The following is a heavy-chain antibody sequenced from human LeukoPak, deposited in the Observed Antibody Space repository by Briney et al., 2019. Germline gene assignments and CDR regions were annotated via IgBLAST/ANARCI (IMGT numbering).Heavy chain of an antibody. V-gene: IGHV3-53*01. CDR3: AREGRTRAMDV. CDR2: ISSGGST. J-gene: IGHJ6*03. CDR1: GFTVSSNY. D-gene: IGHD1-14*01. Sequence: GGSVRLSCAASGFTVSSNYMSWVRQAPGKGLEWVSVISSGGSTYYADSVKGRFTISRDNSKNTLYLQMNSLRAEDTAVYYCAREGRTRAMDVWGKGTTVTLSS.